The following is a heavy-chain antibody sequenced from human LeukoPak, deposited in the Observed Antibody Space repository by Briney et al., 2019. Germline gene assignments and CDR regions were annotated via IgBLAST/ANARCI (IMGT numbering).Heavy chain of an antibody. CDR2: LNGDGTNI. Sequence: GGSLRLSCVASGFTFSNYRMQWVRQVPGKGLVWVSRLNGDGTNIIYADSVKGRFTISRDNAENTLYLQMNSLRAEDTALYYCARSQSGVFDVWGQGTMVTVSS. CDR3: ARSQSGVFDV. V-gene: IGHV3-74*01. CDR1: GFTFSNYR. D-gene: IGHD2-8*01. J-gene: IGHJ3*01.